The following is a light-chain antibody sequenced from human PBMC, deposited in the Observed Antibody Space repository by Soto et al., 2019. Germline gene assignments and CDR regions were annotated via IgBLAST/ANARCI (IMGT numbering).Light chain of an antibody. J-gene: IGKJ3*01. CDR2: GAS. CDR1: QSISSSN. CDR3: QYGNSPLFT. Sequence: EIVLTQSPGTLSLSPGERATLSCRASQSISSSNLAWYQQTPGQAPRLLIYGASSRATGIPDRFSGSGSGTDFTLTISSLEPEDFAVYYCQYGNSPLFTFGPGTTVDMK. V-gene: IGKV3-20*01.